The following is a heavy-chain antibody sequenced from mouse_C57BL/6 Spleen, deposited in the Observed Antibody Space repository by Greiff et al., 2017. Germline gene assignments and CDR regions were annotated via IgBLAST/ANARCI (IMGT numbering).Heavy chain of an antibody. D-gene: IGHD1-1*01. CDR2: IYPRSGNT. CDR3: AKESSYWYFDV. J-gene: IGHJ1*03. Sequence: VQLVESGAELARPGASVKLSCKASGYTFTSYGISWVKQRTGQGLEWIGEIYPRSGNTYYNEKFKGKATLTADKSSSTAYMELRSLTSEDSAVYFCAKESSYWYFDVWGTGTTVTVSS. V-gene: IGHV1-81*01. CDR1: GYTFTSYG.